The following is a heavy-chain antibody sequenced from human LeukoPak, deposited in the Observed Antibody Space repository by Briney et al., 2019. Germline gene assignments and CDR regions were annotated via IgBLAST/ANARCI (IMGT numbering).Heavy chain of an antibody. CDR1: GFTASDAW. V-gene: IGHV3-15*01. J-gene: IGHJ5*02. CDR2: IKTNIEGGTV. CDR3: AKAVSSRRITDFNWFDP. Sequence: GGSLRLSCAVSGFTASDAWMNWVRQAPEKGLEWVGRIKTNIEGGTVDYAAPVKGRVVISRDDSKNTVYLHINSLRAEDTAVYYCAKAVSSRRITDFNWFDPWGQGTLVTVSS. D-gene: IGHD3-16*01.